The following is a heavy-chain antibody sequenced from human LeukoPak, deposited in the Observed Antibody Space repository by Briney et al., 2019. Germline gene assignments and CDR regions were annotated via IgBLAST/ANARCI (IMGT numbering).Heavy chain of an antibody. CDR1: GYTFTGYY. D-gene: IGHD4-17*01. CDR3: ARDPGLYGDYFDY. V-gene: IGHV1-2*02. Sequence: ASVKVSCKASGYTFTGYYIHWVRQAPGQGLEWMGWINPNSGGTNYAQRFQGRVTMTRDTSISTAYMELSRLRSGDPAVYYCARDPGLYGDYFDYWGQGTLVTVSS. CDR2: INPNSGGT. J-gene: IGHJ4*02.